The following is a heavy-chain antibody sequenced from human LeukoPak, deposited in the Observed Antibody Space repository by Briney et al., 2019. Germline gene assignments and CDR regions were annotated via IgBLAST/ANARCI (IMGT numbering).Heavy chain of an antibody. CDR1: GFTFSSCW. V-gene: IGHV3-74*01. J-gene: IGHJ4*02. CDR2: INSDGSST. Sequence: GGSLRLSCAASGFTFSSCWMHWVRQAPGKGLVWVSRINSDGSSTSYADSVKGRFTISRDDAKNTLYLQMNSLRVEDTAVYYCAREDGSGSYYTEYYFDYWGQGTLVTVSS. D-gene: IGHD3-10*01. CDR3: AREDGSGSYYTEYYFDY.